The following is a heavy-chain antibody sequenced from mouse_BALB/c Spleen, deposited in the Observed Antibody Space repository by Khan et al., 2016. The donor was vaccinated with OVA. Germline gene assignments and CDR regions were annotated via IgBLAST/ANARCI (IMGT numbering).Heavy chain of an antibody. CDR2: IIYTGSI. J-gene: IGHJ3*01. CDR1: GDSITSGY. Sequence: EVQLQESGPSLVKPSQTLSLTCSVTGDSITSGYWNWIRKFPGNKFEFMGYIIYTGSIYYNPSLKSRISITRHTSKNQYYLQLNSVTTEDTATYCCARSTYRYAFVYWGQGTLVTVSA. D-gene: IGHD2-14*01. V-gene: IGHV3-8*02. CDR3: ARSTYRYAFVY.